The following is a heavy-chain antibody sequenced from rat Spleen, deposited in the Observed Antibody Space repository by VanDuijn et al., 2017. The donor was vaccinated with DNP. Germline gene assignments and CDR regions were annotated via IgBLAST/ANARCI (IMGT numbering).Heavy chain of an antibody. V-gene: IGHV1-43*01. Sequence: QVQLQQSGAELAKPASSVKISCKASGYAFTTYYIAWIKQTTGQGLEYIGYINTGSGGTNYNENFKGKATLTVDKSSSTAFMQLSSLTPDDSAVYYCARSWVGVRGIWFAYWGQGTLVTVSS. J-gene: IGHJ3*01. CDR3: ARSWVGVRGIWFAY. CDR2: INTGSGGT. CDR1: GYAFTTYY. D-gene: IGHD4-3*01.